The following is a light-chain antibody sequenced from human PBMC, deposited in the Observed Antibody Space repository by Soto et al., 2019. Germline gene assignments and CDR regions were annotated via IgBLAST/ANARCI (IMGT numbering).Light chain of an antibody. Sequence: DIVLTQPPLSLPVTPGEPASISCRSSQSLLDSDDGNTYLDWYLQKPGQAPQLLIHTLSYRASVVQDRFSGSGSGTDFPLRISRVEAEDVGVYYCMQHIEDPLTFGQGTRLDIK. J-gene: IGKJ5*01. CDR1: QSLLDSDDGNTY. CDR3: MQHIEDPLT. CDR2: TLS. V-gene: IGKV2-40*01.